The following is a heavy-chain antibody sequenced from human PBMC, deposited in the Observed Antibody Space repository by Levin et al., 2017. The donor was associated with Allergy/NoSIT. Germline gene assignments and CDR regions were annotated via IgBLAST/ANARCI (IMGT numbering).Heavy chain of an antibody. Sequence: EASVKVSCKASGYAFTSYGISWVRQAPGQGLEWMGWINTDNANTNYAQKVQGRVTMTTDTSTTTAYMELRSLRSDDTAVYYCARGDVYRSGWYGDYYYGMDVWGQGTTVTVSS. V-gene: IGHV1-18*01. J-gene: IGHJ6*02. CDR1: GYAFTSYG. D-gene: IGHD6-19*01. CDR3: ARGDVYRSGWYGDYYYGMDV. CDR2: INTDNANT.